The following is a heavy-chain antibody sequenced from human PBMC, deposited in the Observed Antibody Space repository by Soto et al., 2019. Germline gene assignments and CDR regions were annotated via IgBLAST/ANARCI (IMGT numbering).Heavy chain of an antibody. D-gene: IGHD2-2*01. V-gene: IGHV1-18*04. CDR3: ASFPIESRHGQTGRFDY. Sequence: ASVKVSCKASGYTFTSYGISWVRQAPGQGLEWMGWISAYNGNTNYAQKLQGRVTMTTDTSTSTAYMELRSLRSDDTAVYYCASFPIESRHGQTGRFDYWGQGTLVTVSS. J-gene: IGHJ4*02. CDR2: ISAYNGNT. CDR1: GYTFTSYG.